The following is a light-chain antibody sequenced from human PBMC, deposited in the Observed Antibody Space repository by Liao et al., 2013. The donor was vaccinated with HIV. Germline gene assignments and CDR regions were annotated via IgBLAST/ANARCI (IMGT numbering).Light chain of an antibody. CDR1: KLGNKY. V-gene: IGLV3-1*01. CDR2: QDR. J-gene: IGLJ2*01. Sequence: SYELTQPPSVSVSPGQTASITCSGDKLGNKYACWYQQKPGQSPVLVIYQDRKRPSGIPERFSGSNSGNTATLTISGTQAMDEADYYCQAWDSSTVVVVGRVLGVGT. CDR3: QAWDSSTVVVVGRV.